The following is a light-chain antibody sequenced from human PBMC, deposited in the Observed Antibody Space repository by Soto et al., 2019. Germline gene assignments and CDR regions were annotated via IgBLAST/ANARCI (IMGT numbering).Light chain of an antibody. J-gene: IGLJ2*01. Sequence: SSELTQPSSVSVAPGQTARLTCGGNNIGVKSVHWYQQKPGQAPVLVVYDDSDRPSGIPERFSGSNSGNSASNSANIAALTTSRVEAGDEADYYCQVWDTSSDPVVFGGGTKLTVL. CDR2: DDS. V-gene: IGLV3-21*02. CDR1: NIGVKS. CDR3: QVWDTSSDPVV.